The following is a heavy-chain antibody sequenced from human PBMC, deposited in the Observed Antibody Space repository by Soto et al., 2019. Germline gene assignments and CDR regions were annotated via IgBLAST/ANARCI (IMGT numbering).Heavy chain of an antibody. D-gene: IGHD3-22*01. V-gene: IGHV3-30*03. J-gene: IGHJ4*02. CDR3: ARDLSRGITMIGLEIHY. Sequence: GGSLRLSCAASGFTFSSYGMHWFRQAPGKGLEWVAVISYDGSNKYYADSVKGRFTISRDNSKNTLYLQMSSLRAEDTAVYYCARDLSRGITMIGLEIHYWGQGTLVTVSS. CDR2: ISYDGSNK. CDR1: GFTFSSYG.